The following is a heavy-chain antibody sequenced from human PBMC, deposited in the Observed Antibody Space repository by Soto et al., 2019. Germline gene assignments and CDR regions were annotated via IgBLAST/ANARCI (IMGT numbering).Heavy chain of an antibody. CDR2: ISSSSSYI. D-gene: IGHD6-19*01. CDR1: GFTFSSYS. Sequence: EVPLVESGGGLVKPGGSLRLSCAASGFTFSSYSMNWVRQAPGKGLEWVSSISSSSSYIYYADSVKGRFTISRDNAKNVLYLQMNSMRAEATAVYYCARDKPGQWLVYFDYWGKGTLVTVSS. J-gene: IGHJ4*02. CDR3: ARDKPGQWLVYFDY. V-gene: IGHV3-21*01.